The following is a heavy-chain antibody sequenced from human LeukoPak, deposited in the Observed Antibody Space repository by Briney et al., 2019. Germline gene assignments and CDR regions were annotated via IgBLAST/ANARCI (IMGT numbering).Heavy chain of an antibody. J-gene: IGHJ6*03. CDR2: INHSGST. D-gene: IGHD6-13*01. CDR1: GGSFSGYY. Sequence: PSETLSLTCAVYGGSFSGYYWSWIRQPPGKGLEWIGEINHSGSTNYNPSLKSRVTISVDTSKNQFSLKLSSVTAADTAVYYCARLTSSSWSHYYYYYYMDVWGKGTTVTISS. CDR3: ARLTSSSWSHYYYYYYMDV. V-gene: IGHV4-34*01.